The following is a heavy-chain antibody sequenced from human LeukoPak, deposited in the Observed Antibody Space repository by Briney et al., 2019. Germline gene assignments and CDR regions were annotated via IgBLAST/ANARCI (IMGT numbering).Heavy chain of an antibody. CDR3: ARDPRHHDFWSGYYASDAFDI. CDR2: IKQDGSEQ. Sequence: GGTLRLSCAASGFTFSSHGMSWVRQAPGKGLEWVGNIKQDGSEQYYVGSVRGRFTISRDNAKNSLYLQMNSLRAEDTAVYYCARDPRHHDFWSGYYASDAFDIWGQGTMVTVSS. D-gene: IGHD3-3*01. V-gene: IGHV3-7*01. CDR1: GFTFSSHG. J-gene: IGHJ3*02.